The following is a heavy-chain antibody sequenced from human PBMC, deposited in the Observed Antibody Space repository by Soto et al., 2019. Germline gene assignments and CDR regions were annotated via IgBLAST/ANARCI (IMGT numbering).Heavy chain of an antibody. CDR1: GFTVTSNG. V-gene: IGHV3-21*06. Sequence: GSLRLSCGVSGFTVTSNGVSWVRQAPGKGLEWVSAISPNGQGIWYADSMKGRFTISRDNAKNSLYLEMNSLRAEDTAVYYCARESEDLTSNFDYWGQGTLVTVSS. CDR3: ARESEDLTSNFDY. CDR2: ISPNGQGI. J-gene: IGHJ4*02.